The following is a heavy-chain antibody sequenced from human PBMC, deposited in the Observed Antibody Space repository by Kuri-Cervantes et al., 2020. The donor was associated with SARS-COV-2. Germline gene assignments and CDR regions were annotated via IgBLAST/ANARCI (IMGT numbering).Heavy chain of an antibody. V-gene: IGHV3-23*01. Sequence: GGSLRLSCAASGFSFSSYGMSWVRRAPGKGLDWVANVDSGGRTYYADSVRGRFTISKDNSKDTLYLQMNSLRVDDTAVYYCARGPGAWAVRPDFFDLWGQGTLVTVSS. CDR3: ARGPGAWAVRPDFFDL. J-gene: IGHJ4*02. D-gene: IGHD6-6*01. CDR2: NVDSGGRT. CDR1: GFSFSSYG.